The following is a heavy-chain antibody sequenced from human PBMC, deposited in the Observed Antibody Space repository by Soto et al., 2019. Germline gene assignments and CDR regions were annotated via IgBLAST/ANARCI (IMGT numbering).Heavy chain of an antibody. CDR1: GSTFSNYA. J-gene: IGHJ6*02. CDR3: ARDTRGFSGMDF. CDR2: ISYDGINK. Sequence: GGSLRLSCAASGSTFSNYAIHWVSQAPGKGLERVAVISYDGINKYYADSVTGRFTISRDYSKKTLYLQMNRPSADDTAVYYCARDTRGFSGMDFGGQGTTVTVSS. D-gene: IGHD3-3*01. V-gene: IGHV3-30-3*01.